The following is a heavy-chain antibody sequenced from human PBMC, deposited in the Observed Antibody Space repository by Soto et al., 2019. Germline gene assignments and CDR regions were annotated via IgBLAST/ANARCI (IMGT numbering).Heavy chain of an antibody. D-gene: IGHD3-3*01. CDR1: GYTFSTYD. CDR3: ARRMERSGPNYFDY. J-gene: IGHJ4*02. Sequence: QEQLVQSGAEVKKPGASVKVSCKTSGYTFSTYDINWVRQAPGQGLEWMGWMNPNTGNTGYAQNFRGRVTLTRNTSISSAYMELMSLKTEDTAVYFCARRMERSGPNYFDYWGQGTRVTVSS. V-gene: IGHV1-8*01. CDR2: MNPNTGNT.